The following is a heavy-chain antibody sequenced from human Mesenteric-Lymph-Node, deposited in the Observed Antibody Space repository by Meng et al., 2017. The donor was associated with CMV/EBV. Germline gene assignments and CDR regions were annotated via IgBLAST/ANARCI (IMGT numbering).Heavy chain of an antibody. CDR2: ITWDGGST. CDR3: AREGELRPLDY. D-gene: IGHD1-26*01. J-gene: IGHJ4*02. V-gene: IGHV3-43*01. Sequence: LSLTCAASGFTFDDYTMHWVRQVPRKGLEWVSLITWDGGSTFYADSVRGRFTISRDNSKASLYLQMTSLRSEDTALYYCAREGELRPLDYWGQGTLVTVSS. CDR1: GFTFDDYT.